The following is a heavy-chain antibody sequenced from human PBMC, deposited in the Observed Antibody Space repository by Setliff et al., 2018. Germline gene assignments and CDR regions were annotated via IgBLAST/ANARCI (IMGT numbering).Heavy chain of an antibody. CDR3: AKDSPSGSGYYIGYYYYGMDV. CDR1: GFTFSSYA. D-gene: IGHD3-22*01. J-gene: IGHJ6*02. Sequence: PGGSLRLSCAASGFTFSSYAMSWVRQAPGKGLEWVSAISGSGGSTYYADSVKGRFTISRDNSKNTLYLQMNSLRAEDTAVYYCAKDSPSGSGYYIGYYYYGMDVWGQGTTVTVSS. CDR2: ISGSGGST. V-gene: IGHV3-23*01.